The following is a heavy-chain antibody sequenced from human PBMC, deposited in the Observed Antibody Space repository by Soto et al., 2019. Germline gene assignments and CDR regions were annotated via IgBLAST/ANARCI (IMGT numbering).Heavy chain of an antibody. D-gene: IGHD3-10*01. J-gene: IGHJ5*02. Sequence: EVKLVESGGGLVQPGGSLRLSCAASGFTFSNDSMNWVRQAPGKGLEWVSYISSSSSTIYYADSVKGRFTISRDNAKNSLYLQMNSLRDEVTAVYYCAREIPSRGAGWFDPWGQGTLVTVSS. CDR3: AREIPSRGAGWFDP. CDR2: ISSSSSTI. CDR1: GFTFSNDS. V-gene: IGHV3-48*02.